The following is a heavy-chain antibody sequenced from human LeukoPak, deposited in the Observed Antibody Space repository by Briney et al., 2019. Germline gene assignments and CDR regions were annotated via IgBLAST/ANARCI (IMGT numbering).Heavy chain of an antibody. CDR3: ARARRDGYNYFDY. V-gene: IGHV4-34*09. CDR1: GGSFSGYY. J-gene: IGHJ4*02. D-gene: IGHD5-24*01. Sequence: SETLSLTCAVYGGSFSGYYWSWIRQPPGKGLEWIGEINHSGSTNYNPSLKSRVTISVDTSKNQFSLKLSSVTAADTAVYYCARARRDGYNYFDYWGQGTLVTVSS. CDR2: INHSGST.